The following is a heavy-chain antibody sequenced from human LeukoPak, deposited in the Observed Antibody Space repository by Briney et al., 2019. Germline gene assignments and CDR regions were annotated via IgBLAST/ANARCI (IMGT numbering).Heavy chain of an antibody. Sequence: GGSLRLSCAASGFTFSSYSMNWVRQAPGKGLEWVSYISSSSSTIYYADSVRGRFTISRDNAKNSLYLQMNSLRAEDTAVYYCARDPGYSSGWPGWYFDYWGQGTLVTVSS. J-gene: IGHJ4*02. CDR1: GFTFSSYS. D-gene: IGHD6-19*01. CDR2: ISSSSSTI. V-gene: IGHV3-48*01. CDR3: ARDPGYSSGWPGWYFDY.